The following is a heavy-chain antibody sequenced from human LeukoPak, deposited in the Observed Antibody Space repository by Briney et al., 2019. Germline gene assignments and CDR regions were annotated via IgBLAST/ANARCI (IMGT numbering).Heavy chain of an antibody. V-gene: IGHV1-24*01. CDR1: GYTLTELS. Sequence: ASVKVSCKVSGYTLTELSMHRVRQAPGKGLEWMGGFDPEDGETIYAQKFQGRVTMTEDTSTDTAYMELSSLRSEDTAVYYCATVSVRVFTYYFDYWGQGTLVTVSS. CDR3: ATVSVRVFTYYFDY. D-gene: IGHD3-16*01. J-gene: IGHJ4*02. CDR2: FDPEDGET.